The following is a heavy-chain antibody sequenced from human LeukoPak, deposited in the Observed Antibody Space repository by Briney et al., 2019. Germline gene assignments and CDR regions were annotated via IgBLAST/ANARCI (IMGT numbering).Heavy chain of an antibody. Sequence: SETLSLTCTVSGGSISSYYWSWIRQPAGKGLEWIGRIYTSGSTNYNPSLKGRVTMSVDTSKNQFSLKLSSVTAADTAVYYCARDAGYSSSSRLHNWFDPWGQGTLVTVSS. J-gene: IGHJ5*02. CDR1: GGSISSYY. D-gene: IGHD6-13*01. V-gene: IGHV4-4*07. CDR3: ARDAGYSSSSRLHNWFDP. CDR2: IYTSGST.